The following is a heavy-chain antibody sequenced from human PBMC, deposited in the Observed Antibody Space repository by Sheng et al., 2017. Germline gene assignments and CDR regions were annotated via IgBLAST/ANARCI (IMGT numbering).Heavy chain of an antibody. D-gene: IGHD2-2*02. V-gene: IGHV1-2*02. CDR2: IHPNSGDT. CDR3: ARTIPFDH. J-gene: IGHJ4*02. CDR1: GYTFTDFY. Sequence: QEQLVQSGAEVKKPGASVKVSCKASGYTFTDFYMHWVRQAPGQGLEWMGWIHPNSGDTNYAQKFQGRVTMTTDTSISTAYMELTRLRSDDTALYYCARTIPFDHWGQGTLVTVSS.